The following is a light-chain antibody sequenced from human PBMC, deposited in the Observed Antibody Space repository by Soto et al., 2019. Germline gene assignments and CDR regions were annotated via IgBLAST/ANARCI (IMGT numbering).Light chain of an antibody. CDR1: QNILSW. Sequence: DIEMTQSPSTLTAAVGDRVTITCRASQNILSWLAWYQQRPGKVPQLLIYKASTLESGVPSRFSGSGSGTEFTLTITNLQPGDFATYYCQQYLNYTSFGQGTKVDI. CDR3: QQYLNYTS. J-gene: IGKJ1*01. CDR2: KAS. V-gene: IGKV1-5*03.